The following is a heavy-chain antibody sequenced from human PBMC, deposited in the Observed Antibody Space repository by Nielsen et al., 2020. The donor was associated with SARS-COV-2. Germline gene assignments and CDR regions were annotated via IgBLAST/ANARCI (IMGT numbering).Heavy chain of an antibody. CDR3: ARGLNYYDSSGYYGPGYFDL. J-gene: IGHJ2*01. Sequence: SETLSLTCAVYGGSFSGYYWSWIRQPPGKGLEWIGEINHSGSTNYNPSLKSRVTISVDTSKIQFSLKLSSVTAADTAVYYCARGLNYYDSSGYYGPGYFDLWGRGTLVTVSS. CDR2: INHSGST. V-gene: IGHV4-34*01. D-gene: IGHD3-22*01. CDR1: GGSFSGYY.